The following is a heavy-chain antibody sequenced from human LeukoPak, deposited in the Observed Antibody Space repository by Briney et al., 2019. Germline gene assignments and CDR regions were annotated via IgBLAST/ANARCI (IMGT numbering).Heavy chain of an antibody. V-gene: IGHV3-20*04. Sequence: GGSLSLSCAASGFTFDDYGMSWVRQAPGKGLEWVSGINCNGGSTDYADSVKGRFTISRDNAKNYLYLQMNSLRAEDTALYYCARYGYSNYVGYYDHWGQGTLVTVSS. CDR1: GFTFDDYG. CDR2: INCNGGST. CDR3: ARYGYSNYVGYYDH. D-gene: IGHD4-11*01. J-gene: IGHJ4*02.